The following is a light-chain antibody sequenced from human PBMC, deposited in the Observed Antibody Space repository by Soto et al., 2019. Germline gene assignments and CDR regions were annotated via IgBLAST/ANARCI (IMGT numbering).Light chain of an antibody. V-gene: IGKV3-20*01. CDR3: QHYGSSRT. CDR1: QSVSSSY. Sequence: EIVLTQSPGTLYLSLGERATVSCRASQSVSSSYLGWYQQKPGQAPRLLIWGTSNRAGGIPDRFSGSGSGTEFTLTISRLAPEDFAVYYCQHYGSSRTFGQGTKVEIK. CDR2: GTS. J-gene: IGKJ1*01.